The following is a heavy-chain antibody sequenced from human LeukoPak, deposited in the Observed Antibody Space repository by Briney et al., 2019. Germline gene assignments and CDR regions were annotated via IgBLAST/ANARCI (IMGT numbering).Heavy chain of an antibody. Sequence: PGRSLRLSCAASGFTFSSYAMHWVRQAPGKGLEWVAVISYDGSNKYYADSVQGRFTISRDNSKNTLYLEMNSLTAEDTAVYFCVKDLSSWLPGVFDYWGQGTLVTVSS. V-gene: IGHV3-30*04. CDR2: ISYDGSNK. J-gene: IGHJ4*02. CDR1: GFTFSSYA. D-gene: IGHD6-13*01. CDR3: VKDLSSWLPGVFDY.